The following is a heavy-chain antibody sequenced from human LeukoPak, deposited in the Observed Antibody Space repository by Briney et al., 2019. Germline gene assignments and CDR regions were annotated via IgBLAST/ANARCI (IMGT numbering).Heavy chain of an antibody. CDR1: GGSISSYY. CDR3: ARDRYCSSTSCYPYYGMDV. V-gene: IGHV4-59*01. D-gene: IGHD2-2*01. CDR2: IYYSGST. J-gene: IGHJ6*02. Sequence: PSETLSLTCDVSGGSISSYYWSWIRQPPGKGLEWIGYIYYSGSTNYNPSLKSRVTISVDTSKNQFSLKLSSVTAADTAVYYCARDRYCSSTSCYPYYGMDVWGQGTTVTVSS.